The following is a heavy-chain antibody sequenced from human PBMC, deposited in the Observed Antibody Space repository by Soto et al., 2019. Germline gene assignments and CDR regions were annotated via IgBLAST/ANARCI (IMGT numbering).Heavy chain of an antibody. Sequence: QLQLQESGPGLVKPSETLSLTCTVSGGSISGSSYYWGWIRQPPGKGLEWIGSIYYSGSTYYNPSLESRVTISVDTSKNQFSLTLSSVTAADTAVSYCSRHIAAQGHWFDPWGQGTLVTVSS. D-gene: IGHD6-6*01. V-gene: IGHV4-39*01. CDR2: IYYSGST. J-gene: IGHJ5*02. CDR3: SRHIAAQGHWFDP. CDR1: GGSISGSSYY.